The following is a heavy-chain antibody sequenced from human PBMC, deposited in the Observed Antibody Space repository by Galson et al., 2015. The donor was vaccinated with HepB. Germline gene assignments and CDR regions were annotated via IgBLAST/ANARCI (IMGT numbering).Heavy chain of an antibody. V-gene: IGHV1-46*01. CDR1: GYTFTSYY. CDR2: INPSGGST. D-gene: IGHD3-3*01. J-gene: IGHJ6*02. Sequence: SVKVSCKASGYTFTSYYMHWVRQAPGQGLEWMGIINPSGGSTSYAQKFQGRVTMTRDTSTSTVYMELSSLRSEDTAVYYCARALRFLEWLFSYPYCYYGMDVWGQGTTVTVSS. CDR3: ARALRFLEWLFSYPYCYYGMDV.